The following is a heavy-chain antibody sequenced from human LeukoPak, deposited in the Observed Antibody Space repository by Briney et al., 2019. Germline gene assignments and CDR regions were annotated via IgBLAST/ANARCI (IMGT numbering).Heavy chain of an antibody. Sequence: GASVKVSCKASGYTFTSYGISWVRQAPGQGLEWMGWISAYNGNTNYAQKLQGRVTMTTDTSTSTAYMELRSLRSDDTAVYYCARDSVNYDSGGTHPGDAFDIWGQGTMVTVSS. J-gene: IGHJ3*02. V-gene: IGHV1-18*01. CDR3: ARDSVNYDSGGTHPGDAFDI. D-gene: IGHD3-22*01. CDR1: GYTFTSYG. CDR2: ISAYNGNT.